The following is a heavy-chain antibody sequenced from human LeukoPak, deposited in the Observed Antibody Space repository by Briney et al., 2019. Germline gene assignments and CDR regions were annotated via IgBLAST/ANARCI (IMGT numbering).Heavy chain of an antibody. V-gene: IGHV4-59*01. Sequence: SETLSLTCTVSGGSISSYYWSWIRQPPGSGLEWIGYIYYSGSTNYNPSLKSRVTISVDTSKNQFSLKLSSVTAADTAVYYCARAGGGSGSYYFDYWGQGTLVTVSS. CDR3: ARAGGGSGSYYFDY. CDR2: IYYSGST. D-gene: IGHD6-19*01. CDR1: GGSISSYY. J-gene: IGHJ4*02.